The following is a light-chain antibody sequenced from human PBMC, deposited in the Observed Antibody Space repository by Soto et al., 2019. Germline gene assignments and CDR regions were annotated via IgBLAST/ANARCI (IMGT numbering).Light chain of an antibody. CDR2: DNT. J-gene: IGLJ3*02. V-gene: IGLV1-40*01. CDR3: QSYDSGLSGHWV. Sequence: QSVLTQPPSMSGAPGQRVTMSCTGSSSNLGAGDDVHWYQRLPGAAPKLLIFDNTHPPSGVPNRFSGSKSGTSASLAITGLQAEDEADYYCQSYDSGLSGHWVFGGGTKLTVL. CDR1: SSNLGAGDD.